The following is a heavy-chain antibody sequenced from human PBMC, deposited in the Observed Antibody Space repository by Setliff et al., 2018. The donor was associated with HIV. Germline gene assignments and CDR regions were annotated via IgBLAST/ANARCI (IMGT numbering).Heavy chain of an antibody. CDR1: GGSISSYY. CDR2: IYTSGRT. CDR3: ARFSNTLNWFDP. D-gene: IGHD4-4*01. Sequence: KPSETLSLTCTVSGGSISSYYWSWIRQPAGKGLEWIGRIYTSGRTNYNPSLKSRVTISVDTSKNQFSLKLSSVTAADTAVYYCARFSNTLNWFDPWGQGTLVTVSS. J-gene: IGHJ5*02. V-gene: IGHV4-4*07.